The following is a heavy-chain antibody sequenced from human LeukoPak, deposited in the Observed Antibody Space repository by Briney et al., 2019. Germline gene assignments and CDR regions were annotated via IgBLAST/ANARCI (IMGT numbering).Heavy chain of an antibody. CDR2: ISSSGSTI. V-gene: IGHV3-48*03. CDR3: AREDASSWDY. CDR1: GFTFSSYE. Sequence: GSLRLSCAASGFTFSSYEMNWVRQAPGKGLEWVSYISSSGSTIYYADSVKGRFTISRDNAKNSLYLQMNSLRAEDTAVYYCAREDASSWDYWGQGILVTVSS. J-gene: IGHJ4*02. D-gene: IGHD6-13*01.